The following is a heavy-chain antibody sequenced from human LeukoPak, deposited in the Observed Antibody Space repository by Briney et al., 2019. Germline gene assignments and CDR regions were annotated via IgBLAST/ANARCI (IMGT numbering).Heavy chain of an antibody. V-gene: IGHV3-33*01. CDR3: AREAVISGWSGDMDV. J-gene: IGHJ6*02. D-gene: IGHD6-19*01. CDR1: ASTFTTYG. Sequence: PGGSLRLSCTASASTFTTYGFHWVRQAPGKGLEWVALIWADGSNQFSADSVKGRVNMARDNAKNTVYLQMDSLRVDDTAVNFCAREAVISGWSGDMDVWGQGTTVTVSS. CDR2: IWADGSNQ.